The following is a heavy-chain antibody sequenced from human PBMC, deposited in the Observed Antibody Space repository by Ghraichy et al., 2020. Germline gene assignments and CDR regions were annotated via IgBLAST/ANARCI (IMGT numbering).Heavy chain of an antibody. CDR3: ATPGYSSSWYWFDP. CDR1: GGSISSSSYY. J-gene: IGHJ5*02. CDR2: IYYSGST. D-gene: IGHD6-13*01. V-gene: IGHV4-39*01. Sequence: SETLSLTCTVSGGSISSSSYYWGWIRQPPGKGLEWIGSIYYSGSTYYNPSLKSRVTISVDTSKNQFSLKLSSVTAADTAVYYCATPGYSSSWYWFDPWGPGTLVTVS.